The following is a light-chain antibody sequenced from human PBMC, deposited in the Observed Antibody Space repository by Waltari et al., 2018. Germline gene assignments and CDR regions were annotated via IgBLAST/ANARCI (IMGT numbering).Light chain of an antibody. Sequence: VVTQTPLFLSVTPGQPASISCKSSQSPLHTDGLTSFSWYLQKSGQGPQLLLYEVSKRISGVPHRFSGRGSETDVTLKISRVEAEDVGIYYCLQGIDLPSFGGGTKVEIK. CDR1: QSPLHTDGLTS. CDR3: LQGIDLPS. J-gene: IGKJ4*01. V-gene: IGKV2-29*01. CDR2: EVS.